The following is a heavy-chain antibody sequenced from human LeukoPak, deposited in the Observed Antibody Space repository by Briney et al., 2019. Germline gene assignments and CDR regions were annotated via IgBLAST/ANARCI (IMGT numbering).Heavy chain of an antibody. CDR3: ARDYLYAFDY. CDR1: GFSFSSYS. D-gene: IGHD2-2*01. V-gene: IGHV3-48*01. J-gene: IGHJ4*02. Sequence: PGGSLRLSCAASGFSFSSYSMNWVRQAPGKGLEWVSYISGSGNAKHYTDSVKGRFTISRDNAKNALYLQINSLRAEDTAVYFCARDYLYAFDYWGQGTLVTVSS. CDR2: ISGSGNAK.